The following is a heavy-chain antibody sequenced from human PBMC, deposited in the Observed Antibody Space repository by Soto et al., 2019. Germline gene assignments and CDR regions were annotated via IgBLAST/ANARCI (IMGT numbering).Heavy chain of an antibody. Sequence: QVRLVESGGGAVQPGASLRLSCDASGFTFSTYALHWVRQAPGKGLEWVAFISYTGANQYYADSVKGRFTVSRDNSKNIASLQMTSLKPEESAVYYFERDAFLYSRGTYYDHWGQGTRVTVSS. J-gene: IGHJ4*02. D-gene: IGHD4-4*01. V-gene: IGHV3-30-3*01. CDR2: ISYTGANQ. CDR3: ERDAFLYSRGTYYDH. CDR1: GFTFSTYA.